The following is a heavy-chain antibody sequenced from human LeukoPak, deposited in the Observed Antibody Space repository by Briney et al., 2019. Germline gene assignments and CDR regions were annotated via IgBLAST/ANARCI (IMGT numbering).Heavy chain of an antibody. CDR2: IYYSGST. D-gene: IGHD2-15*01. CDR3: ARDRGYCSGGSCYSDAFDI. CDR1: GGSISSSSYY. J-gene: IGHJ3*02. V-gene: IGHV4-39*07. Sequence: PSETLSLTCTVSGGSISSSSYYWGWIRQPPGKGLEWIGSIYYSGSTNYNPSLKSRVTISVDTSKNQFSLKLSSVTAADTAVYYCARDRGYCSGGSCYSDAFDIWGQGTMVTVSS.